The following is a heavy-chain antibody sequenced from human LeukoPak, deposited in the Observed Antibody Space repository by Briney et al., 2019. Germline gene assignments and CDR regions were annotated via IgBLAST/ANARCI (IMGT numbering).Heavy chain of an antibody. Sequence: GGSLRLSCAASGFTFSSYWMTWVRQAPGKGLEWVANIKQDGSEKYYVGSVEGRFTISRDNAKNSLNLQMNSLRVEDTAVYYCARSATARRGYYYYYYYMDVWGKGTTVTVSS. CDR2: IKQDGSEK. CDR1: GFTFSSYW. D-gene: IGHD6-6*01. J-gene: IGHJ6*03. CDR3: ARSATARRGYYYYYYYMDV. V-gene: IGHV3-7*01.